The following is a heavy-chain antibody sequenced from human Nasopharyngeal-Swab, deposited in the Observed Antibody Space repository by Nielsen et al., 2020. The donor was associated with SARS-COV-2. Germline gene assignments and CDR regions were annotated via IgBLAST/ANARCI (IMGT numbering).Heavy chain of an antibody. CDR2: ISSSSSYI. J-gene: IGHJ4*02. D-gene: IGHD3-9*01. Sequence: WIRQPPGKGLEGVSSISSSSSYIYYADSVKGRFTISRDNAKNSLYLQMNSLRAEDTAVYYCARDKEVLRYFDWLGPIDYWGQGTLVTVSS. V-gene: IGHV3-21*01. CDR3: ARDKEVLRYFDWLGPIDY.